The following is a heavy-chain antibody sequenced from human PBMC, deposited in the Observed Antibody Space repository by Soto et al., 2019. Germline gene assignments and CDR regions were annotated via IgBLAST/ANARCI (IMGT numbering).Heavy chain of an antibody. CDR3: ARDQYSSGWYTNHLFDY. CDR1: GFTFSSYA. CDR2: ISYDGSNK. D-gene: IGHD6-19*01. J-gene: IGHJ4*02. V-gene: IGHV3-30-3*01. Sequence: QVQLVESGGGVVQPGRSLRLSCAASGFTFSSYARHWVRQAPGKGLEWVAVISYDGSNKSYADSVKGRFTISRDNSKNTLYMQMNSLRAEDTAVYYCARDQYSSGWYTNHLFDYWGQGTLVTVSS.